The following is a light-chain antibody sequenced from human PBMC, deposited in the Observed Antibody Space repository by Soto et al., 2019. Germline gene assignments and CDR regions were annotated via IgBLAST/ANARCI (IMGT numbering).Light chain of an antibody. V-gene: IGKV1-5*01. CDR2: EAS. CDR3: QQYNSDPYT. CDR1: QSMSSR. Sequence: DIQMTQSPSTLSASVGDRVIITCRASQSMSSRLAWYQQRPGKAPKLPIYEASTLESGVPSRFSGIGSETEFTLTISGLQPDDFATYYCQQYNSDPYTFGQGTKVEIK. J-gene: IGKJ2*01.